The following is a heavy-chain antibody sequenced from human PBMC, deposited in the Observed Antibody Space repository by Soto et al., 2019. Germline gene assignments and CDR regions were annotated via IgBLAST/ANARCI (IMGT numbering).Heavy chain of an antibody. CDR1: GFKFSIYS. Sequence: EVQLVESGGALVQPGGSLRLSCAASGFKFSIYSMNWVRQAPGKGLEWCAYITSDTKTIKYGDSVKGRFTISRDNAKNSVYLQMNSLSDDDTAVYYCARSVEGHFDYWGQGTVVTVSS. D-gene: IGHD6-19*01. J-gene: IGHJ4*02. CDR2: ITSDTKTI. V-gene: IGHV3-48*02. CDR3: ARSVEGHFDY.